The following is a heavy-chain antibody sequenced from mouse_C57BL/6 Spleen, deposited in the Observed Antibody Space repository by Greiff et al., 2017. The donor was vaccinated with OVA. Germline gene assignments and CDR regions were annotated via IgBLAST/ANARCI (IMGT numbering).Heavy chain of an antibody. Sequence: EVKLQESGPELVKPGASVKISCKASGYSFTGYYMNWVKQSPEKSLEWIGEINPSTGGTTYNQKFKAKATLTVDKSSSTAYMQLKSLTSEDSAVYYCAREDTWDFDYWVQGTTLTVSS. V-gene: IGHV1-42*01. CDR1: GYSFTGYY. CDR3: AREDTWDFDY. CDR2: INPSTGGT. J-gene: IGHJ2*01. D-gene: IGHD3-3*01.